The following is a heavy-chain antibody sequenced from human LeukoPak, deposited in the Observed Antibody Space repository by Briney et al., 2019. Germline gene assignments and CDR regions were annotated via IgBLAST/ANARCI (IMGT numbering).Heavy chain of an antibody. J-gene: IGHJ4*02. CDR3: AKGYGSGSYYNPFDH. CDR2: ISSSSSYI. V-gene: IGHV3-21*04. Sequence: GGSLRLSCAASGFTFSSYSMNWVRQAPGKGLEWVSSISSSSSYIYYADSVKGRFTISRDNSKNTLYLQMSSLRAEDTAVYYCAKGYGSGSYYNPFDHWGQGTLVTVSS. CDR1: GFTFSSYS. D-gene: IGHD3-10*01.